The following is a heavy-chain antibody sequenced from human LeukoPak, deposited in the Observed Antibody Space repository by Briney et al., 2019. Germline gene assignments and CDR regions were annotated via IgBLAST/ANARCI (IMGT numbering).Heavy chain of an antibody. Sequence: SVKVSCKASGGTFSSYTISWVRQAPGQGLEWMGRIIPIVGIANYAQKFQGRVTITADKSTSTAYMELSSLRSEDTAVYYCARDPAGAAGETLFDYWGQGTLVTVSS. D-gene: IGHD1-26*01. CDR3: ARDPAGAAGETLFDY. CDR1: GGTFSSYT. J-gene: IGHJ4*02. CDR2: IIPIVGIA. V-gene: IGHV1-69*04.